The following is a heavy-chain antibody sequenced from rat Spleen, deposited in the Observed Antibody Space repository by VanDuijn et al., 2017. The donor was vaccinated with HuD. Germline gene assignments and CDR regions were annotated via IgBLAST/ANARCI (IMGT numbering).Heavy chain of an antibody. CDR3: AFLMDA. CDR1: GFTFSDYN. Sequence: EVQLVESGGGLVQPGRSLKLSCSASGFTFSDYNMAWVRQAPKKGLEWVATIIYADSRTFYRDSVKGRFTVSSGNAKSTLYLQMDSLRSEDTATYYCAFLMDAWGQGASVTVSS. J-gene: IGHJ4*01. CDR2: IIYADSRT. V-gene: IGHV5S10*01.